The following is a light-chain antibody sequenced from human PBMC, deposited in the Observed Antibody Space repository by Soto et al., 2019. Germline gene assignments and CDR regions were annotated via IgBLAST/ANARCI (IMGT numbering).Light chain of an antibody. CDR1: SSDIGNYNY. CDR2: DVS. V-gene: IGLV2-14*03. CDR3: SSYTSTSTYV. Sequence: QAALTQPDSLSGSPGQSVAISCTAASSDIGNYNYVSWYQQRPGKVPKLIIHDVSDRPSGVSDRFSGSKSGNTASLTISGLQAEDEADYYCSSYTSTSTYVFGTGTKVTVL. J-gene: IGLJ1*01.